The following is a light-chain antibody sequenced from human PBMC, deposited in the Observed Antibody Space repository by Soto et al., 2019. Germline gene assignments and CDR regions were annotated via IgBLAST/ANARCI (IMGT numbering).Light chain of an antibody. CDR1: QSVSSS. Sequence: EIVMTQSPATLSVSPGERATLSCRASQSVSSSLAWYHHKPGQPPRLLMYGASTRATGIPARFSGSGSGTEVTLTISSLQSEDFAVYYCQQYNNWPYTFGQGTKLEIK. J-gene: IGKJ2*01. CDR3: QQYNNWPYT. CDR2: GAS. V-gene: IGKV3D-15*01.